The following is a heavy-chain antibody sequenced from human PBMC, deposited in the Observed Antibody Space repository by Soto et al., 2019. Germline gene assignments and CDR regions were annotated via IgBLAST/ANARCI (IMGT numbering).Heavy chain of an antibody. CDR2: IIPIFGTA. CDR1: GGTFSSYA. Sequence: SVKVSCKASGGTFSSYAISWVRHAPGQGLEWMGGIIPIFGTANYAQKFQGRVTITADESTSTAYMELSSLRSEDTAVYYCARDMGWELSYYYGMDVWGQGTTVTVSS. J-gene: IGHJ6*02. D-gene: IGHD1-26*01. V-gene: IGHV1-69*13. CDR3: ARDMGWELSYYYGMDV.